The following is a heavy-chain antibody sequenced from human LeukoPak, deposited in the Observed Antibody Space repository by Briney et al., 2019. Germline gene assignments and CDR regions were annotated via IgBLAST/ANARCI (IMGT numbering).Heavy chain of an antibody. J-gene: IGHJ5*02. CDR1: GYTFTGYY. CDR2: INPNSGGT. Sequence: ASVKVSCKASGYTFTGYYMHWVRQAPGQGLEWMGWINPNSGGTNYAQKFQGRVTMTRDTSISTAYMELSRLRSDDTAVYYCARDPLRFLEWSGTRFDPWGQGTLVTVSS. D-gene: IGHD3-3*01. V-gene: IGHV1-2*02. CDR3: ARDPLRFLEWSGTRFDP.